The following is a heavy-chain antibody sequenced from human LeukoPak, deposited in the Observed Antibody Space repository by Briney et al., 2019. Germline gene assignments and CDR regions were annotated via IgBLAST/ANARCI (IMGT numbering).Heavy chain of an antibody. D-gene: IGHD3-22*01. Sequence: GASVKVSCKASGYTFSGYYLHWVRQAPGQELEWMGWINPNSGYTNYAQKFQGRVTMTRDTSISTAYMELSSLRFDDTAVYYCARDRYASSDYYYYWGQGALVTVSS. V-gene: IGHV1-2*02. CDR1: GYTFSGYY. CDR2: INPNSGYT. J-gene: IGHJ4*02. CDR3: ARDRYASSDYYYY.